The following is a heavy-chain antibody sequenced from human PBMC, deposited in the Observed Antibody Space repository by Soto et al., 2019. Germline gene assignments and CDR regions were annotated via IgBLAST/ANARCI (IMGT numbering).Heavy chain of an antibody. CDR1: GGSFSGYY. V-gene: IGHV4-34*01. CDR2: INHSGST. CDR3: ASQYYDILTGYYHHAFDI. D-gene: IGHD3-9*01. J-gene: IGHJ3*02. Sequence: ETLSLTCAVYGGSFSGYYWSWIRQPPGKGLEWIGEINHSGSTNYNPSLKSRVTISVDTSKNQFSLKLSSVTAADTAVYYCASQYYDILTGYYHHAFDIWGQGTMVTVSS.